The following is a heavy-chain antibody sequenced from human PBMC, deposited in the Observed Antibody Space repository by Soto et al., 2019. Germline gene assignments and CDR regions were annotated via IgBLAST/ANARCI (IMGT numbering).Heavy chain of an antibody. CDR2: ISYDGTNK. CDR1: GFTFSSYT. CDR3: ARDRADYSDSSGYYYVFDY. D-gene: IGHD3-22*01. V-gene: IGHV3-30-3*01. J-gene: IGHJ4*02. Sequence: QVQLVESGGGVVQPGRSLRLSCAASGFTFSSYTMHWVRQAPGKGLEWVAVISYDGTNKYYADSVKGRFTISRDNSKNTLYRQIKSRRAEDTAVYYCARDRADYSDSSGYYYVFDYWGQGTLVTVSS.